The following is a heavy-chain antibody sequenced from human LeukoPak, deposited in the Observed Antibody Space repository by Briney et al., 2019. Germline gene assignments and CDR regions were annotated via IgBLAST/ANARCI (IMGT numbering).Heavy chain of an antibody. D-gene: IGHD3-16*01. J-gene: IGHJ6*04. CDR2: IYYSGST. CDR1: GGSISSSSYY. CDR3: ARPGESNV. Sequence: SETLSLTCTVSGGSISSSSYYWGWIRQPPGKGLEWIGSIYYSGSTYYNPSLKSRVTISVDTSKNQFSLKLSSVTAADTAVYYCARPGESNVWGKGTTVTISS. V-gene: IGHV4-39*01.